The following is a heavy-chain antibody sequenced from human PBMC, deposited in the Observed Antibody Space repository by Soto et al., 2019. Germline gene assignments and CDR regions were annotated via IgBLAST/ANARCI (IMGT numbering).Heavy chain of an antibody. CDR3: AAGYDSSGCLGY. CDR2: IVVGSGNT. D-gene: IGHD3-22*01. Sequence: SVKVSCKASGFTFTSSAVQWVRQARGQRLEWIGWIVVGSGNTNYAQKFQERVTITRDMSTSTAYMELSSLRSEDTAVYYCAAGYDSSGCLGYWGQGTLVTVSS. V-gene: IGHV1-58*01. CDR1: GFTFTSSA. J-gene: IGHJ4*02.